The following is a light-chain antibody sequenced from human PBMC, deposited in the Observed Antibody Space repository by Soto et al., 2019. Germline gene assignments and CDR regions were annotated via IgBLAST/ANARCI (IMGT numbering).Light chain of an antibody. V-gene: IGKV1-12*01. CDR3: QRASSFPLT. J-gene: IGKJ4*01. CDR1: QGISNW. CDR2: PAS. Sequence: DIQMTQSPSSVSASVGDRVTISCRASQGISNWLAWYQQKPGKAPVVLIYPASSLQSGVPSRFSGSRAGTDFTLTISSRQPEDHATYYCQRASSFPLTFGGGTKVEIK.